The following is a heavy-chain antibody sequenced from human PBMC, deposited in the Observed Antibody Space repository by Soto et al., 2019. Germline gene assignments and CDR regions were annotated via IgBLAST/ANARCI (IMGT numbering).Heavy chain of an antibody. CDR3: AGTPVFGSGYWPGYYYYRDV. Sequence: ASVKVSCKASGYTSTSYDINWVRQATGQGLEWMGWMNPNSGNTGYAQKFQGRVTMTRNTSISTAYMELSSLRSEDTAVYYCAGTPVFGSGYWPGYYYYRDVWGKGPTVTVSS. CDR1: GYTSTSYD. CDR2: MNPNSGNT. J-gene: IGHJ6*03. V-gene: IGHV1-8*01. D-gene: IGHD3-3*01.